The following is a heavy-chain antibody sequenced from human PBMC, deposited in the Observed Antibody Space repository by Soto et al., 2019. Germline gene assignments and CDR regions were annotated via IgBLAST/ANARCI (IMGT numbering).Heavy chain of an antibody. J-gene: IGHJ6*02. CDR2: IYSGGTT. D-gene: IGHD4-17*01. Sequence: GGSLRLSCAASGFTVSSNYMSWVRQAPGKGLEWVSVIYSGGTTHYADSVKGRFTISRDNLKNTPYLQMNSLRAEDTAVYYCARDQMVTTYYGMDVWGQGTTVTVSS. CDR1: GFTVSSNY. CDR3: ARDQMVTTYYGMDV. V-gene: IGHV3-66*01.